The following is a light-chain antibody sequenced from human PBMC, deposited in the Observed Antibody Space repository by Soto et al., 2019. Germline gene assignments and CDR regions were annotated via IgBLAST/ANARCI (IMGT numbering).Light chain of an antibody. CDR1: SSGVGGYNY. Sequence: SALTQPASVSGSPGQSITISCTGTSSGVGGYNYVSWYQQHPGKAPKLMIYEVSNRPSGVSNRFSGSKSGNTASLTISGLQAEDEADYYCNSYTSSSTPYVFGTGTKLTVL. CDR2: EVS. J-gene: IGLJ1*01. CDR3: NSYTSSSTPYV. V-gene: IGLV2-14*01.